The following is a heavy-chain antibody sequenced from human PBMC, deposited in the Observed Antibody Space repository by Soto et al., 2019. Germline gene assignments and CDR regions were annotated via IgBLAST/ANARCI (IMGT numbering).Heavy chain of an antibody. V-gene: IGHV1-18*01. CDR2: ISAYNGNT. J-gene: IGHJ4*02. D-gene: IGHD3-16*01. CDR1: GYPFINYG. Sequence: QVQLVQSGAEVKKPGASVKVSCKASGYPFINYGIIWVRQAPGQGLEWMGWISAYNGNTNYAQNFQGRVTMTTDTSTSTAYMGLRSLRSDDTAVYYCARVGLSLSSYYFDYWGQGTLVTVSS. CDR3: ARVGLSLSSYYFDY.